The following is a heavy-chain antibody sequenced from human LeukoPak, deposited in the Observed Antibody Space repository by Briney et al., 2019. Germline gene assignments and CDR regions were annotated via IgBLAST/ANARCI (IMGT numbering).Heavy chain of an antibody. V-gene: IGHV4-34*01. J-gene: IGHJ4*02. CDR2: INHSGST. D-gene: IGHD2-15*01. Sequence: PSETLSLTCAVYGGSFSGYYWSWIRQPPGKGLEWIGEINHSGSTNYNPSLKSRVTISVDTSKNQFSLKLSSVTAADTAIYYCARGACRGGSCYGDFDYWGRGTLATVSS. CDR3: ARGACRGGSCYGDFDY. CDR1: GGSFSGYY.